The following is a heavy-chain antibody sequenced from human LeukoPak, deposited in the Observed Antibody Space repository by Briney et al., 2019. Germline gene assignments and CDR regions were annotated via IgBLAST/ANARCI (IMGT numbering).Heavy chain of an antibody. Sequence: SETLSLTCTVPGGSISSGDYYWSWIRQPPGRGLEWIGSIYYSGSTYYNPSLKSRVTISVDTSKNQFSLKLSSVTAADTAVYYCARETIGDSPFGYYFDYWGQGTLVTVSS. J-gene: IGHJ4*02. CDR3: ARETIGDSPFGYYFDY. CDR2: IYYSGST. D-gene: IGHD4-17*01. V-gene: IGHV4-30-4*08. CDR1: GGSISSGDYY.